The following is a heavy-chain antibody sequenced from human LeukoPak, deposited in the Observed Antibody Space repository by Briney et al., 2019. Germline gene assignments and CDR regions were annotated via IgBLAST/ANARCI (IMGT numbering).Heavy chain of an antibody. J-gene: IGHJ4*02. CDR3: ARVNYGGTTFDY. V-gene: IGHV1-46*01. Sequence: ASVKVSCKASGYTFTSYYMHWVRQAPGHGLEWRGIINPSGGSTSSAQKFQGRVTMTRDKSTTTVYMELSRLRSEDTAVYSCARVNYGGTTFDYWGQGTLVTVSS. CDR1: GYTFTSYY. CDR2: INPSGGST. D-gene: IGHD4-23*01.